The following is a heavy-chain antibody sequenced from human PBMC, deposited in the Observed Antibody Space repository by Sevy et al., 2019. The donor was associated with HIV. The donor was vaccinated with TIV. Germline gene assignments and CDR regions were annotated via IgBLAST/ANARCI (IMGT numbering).Heavy chain of an antibody. V-gene: IGHV4-34*01. CDR3: ARDGYYYDFWSGYFFIVLDP. D-gene: IGHD3-3*01. CDR2: INHSGST. Sequence: QSQTLSLTCAVYGGSFSGYYWSWIRQPPGKGLEWIGEINHSGSTNYNPSLKSRVTISVDTSKNQFSLKLSSVTAADTAVYYCARDGYYYDFWSGYFFIVLDPWGQGTLVTVSS. CDR1: GGSFSGYY. J-gene: IGHJ5*02.